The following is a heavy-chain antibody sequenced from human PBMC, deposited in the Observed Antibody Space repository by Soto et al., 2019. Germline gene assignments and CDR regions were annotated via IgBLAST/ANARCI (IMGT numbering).Heavy chain of an antibody. CDR2: IGVYNGNT. Sequence: QGQLVQSGAEVKKPGASVKVSCKASGYNFNNYGVTWVRQAPGQGLEWMGWIGVYNGNTKYPQKVQGRVTVTADTSTSTAYMELRSLTSDDTAVYYYARDIAGGEDIWGQGTMVTVSS. D-gene: IGHD1-26*01. CDR1: GYNFNNYG. V-gene: IGHV1-18*01. CDR3: ARDIAGGEDI. J-gene: IGHJ3*02.